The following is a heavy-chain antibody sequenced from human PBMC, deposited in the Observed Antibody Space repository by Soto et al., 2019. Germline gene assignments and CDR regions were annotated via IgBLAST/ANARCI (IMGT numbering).Heavy chain of an antibody. D-gene: IGHD6-13*01. CDR2: IYPGDSDT. CDR3: ARRVGIAAAGGESDY. V-gene: IGHV5-51*01. J-gene: IGHJ4*02. Sequence: KVSCKASGYTFTSYGISWVRQMPGKGLEWMGIIYPGDSDTRYSPSFQGQVTISADKSISTAYLQWSSLKASDTAIYYCARRVGIAAAGGESDYWGQGTLVTVSS. CDR1: GYTFTSYG.